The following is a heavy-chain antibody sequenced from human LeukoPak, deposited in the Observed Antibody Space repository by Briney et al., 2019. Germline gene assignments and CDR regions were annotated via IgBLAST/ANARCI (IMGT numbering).Heavy chain of an antibody. V-gene: IGHV4-39*01. CDR2: FHYSGSS. D-gene: IGHD3-16*01. J-gene: IGHJ4*02. CDR1: GGSINSNSYY. Sequence: PSETLSLTCTVSGGSINSNSYYWGWIRQPPGKGLEWIGSFHYSGSSYYNPSLKSRVTISVDTSKNQFSLRLNSVTAADTAVYYCASQYAYAYDFDYWGQGTLVTVSS. CDR3: ASQYAYAYDFDY.